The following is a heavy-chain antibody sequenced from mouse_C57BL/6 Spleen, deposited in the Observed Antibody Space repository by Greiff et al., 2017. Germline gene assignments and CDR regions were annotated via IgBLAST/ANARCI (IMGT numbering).Heavy chain of an antibody. J-gene: IGHJ1*03. CDR3: ARPYYGSSYGYFDV. V-gene: IGHV1-9*01. CDR2: ILPGSGST. CDR1: GYTFTGYW. D-gene: IGHD1-1*01. Sequence: VQLQQSGAELMKPGASVKLSCKATGYTFTGYWIEWVKQRPGHGLEWIGEILPGSGSTNSNEKFKGKATFTADTSSNTAYMQLSSLTTEDSAIXYCARPYYGSSYGYFDVWGTGTTVTVSS.